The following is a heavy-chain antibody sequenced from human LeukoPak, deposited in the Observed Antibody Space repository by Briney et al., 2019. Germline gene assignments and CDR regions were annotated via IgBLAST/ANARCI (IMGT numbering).Heavy chain of an antibody. CDR2: ISSRGITT. Sequence: GGSLRLSCAASGFTFSSYVMSWVRQAPGKGPEWVSGISSRGITTDYADSVKGRFTISRDNSKNTLYLQMNSLRADDTAVYYCAKGSFWGQGILVTVSS. V-gene: IGHV3-23*01. J-gene: IGHJ4*02. CDR1: GFTFSSYV. CDR3: AKGSF.